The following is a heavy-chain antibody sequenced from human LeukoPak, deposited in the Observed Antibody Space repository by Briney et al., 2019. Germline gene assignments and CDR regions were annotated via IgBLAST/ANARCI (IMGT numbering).Heavy chain of an antibody. Sequence: PGGSLRLSCAASGFTFSNAWMSWVRQAPGKGLEWIGSIYYSGTTYYNPSLKSRVTISVDTSKNQFSLKLRSVTAADTAVYHCAGLVVGTATIDYWGQGTLVTVSS. CDR1: GFTFSNAW. V-gene: IGHV4-59*05. CDR3: AGLVVGTATIDY. J-gene: IGHJ4*02. D-gene: IGHD2-21*02. CDR2: IYYSGTT.